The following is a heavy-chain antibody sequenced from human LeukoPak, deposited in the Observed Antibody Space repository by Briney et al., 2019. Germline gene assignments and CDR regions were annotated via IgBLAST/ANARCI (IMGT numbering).Heavy chain of an antibody. V-gene: IGHV3-30*18. Sequence: GGSLRLSCAASGFTFSNYGMHWVRQAPGKGLEWVAVISYDGSNKYYADSVKGRFTISRDSSKNTLYLQMNSLKAEDTAVYYCAKDTQHCSGGSCRDMDVWGQGTTVTVSS. CDR1: GFTFSNYG. D-gene: IGHD2-15*01. J-gene: IGHJ6*02. CDR2: ISYDGSNK. CDR3: AKDTQHCSGGSCRDMDV.